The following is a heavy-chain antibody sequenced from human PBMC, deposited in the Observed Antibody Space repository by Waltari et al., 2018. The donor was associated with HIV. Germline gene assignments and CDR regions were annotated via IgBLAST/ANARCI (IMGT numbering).Heavy chain of an antibody. J-gene: IGHJ4*02. D-gene: IGHD2-2*01. CDR2: INHSGST. CDR1: GGSFSDYY. CDR3: ARRGFRFCSSTTCLDY. V-gene: IGHV4-34*01. Sequence: QVQLQQWGAGLLKPSETLSLTCAVYGGSFSDYYWTWIRQPPGKGLEWIGEINHSGSTNYKPPLKRRVTISVDTSKNQFSLKLSSVTAADTAVYYCARRGFRFCSSTTCLDYWGQGTLVTVSS.